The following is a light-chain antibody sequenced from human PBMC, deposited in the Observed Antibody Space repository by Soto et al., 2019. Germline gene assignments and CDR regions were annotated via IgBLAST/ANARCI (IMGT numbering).Light chain of an antibody. J-gene: IGLJ3*02. CDR3: CAFTSAGTWV. V-gene: IGLV2-23*01. Sequence: QSALTQPASVSGSPGQSITISCTGSSSDVGSYNLVSWYQQYPGKAPKLMIFEGNKRPSGVSNRFSGSKSGNMASLTISGLQAEDEADYYCCAFTSAGTWVFGGGTKLTVL. CDR2: EGN. CDR1: SSDVGSYNL.